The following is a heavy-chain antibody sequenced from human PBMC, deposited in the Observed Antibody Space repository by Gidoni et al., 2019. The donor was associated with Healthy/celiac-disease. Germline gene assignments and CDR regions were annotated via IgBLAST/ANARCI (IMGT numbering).Heavy chain of an antibody. CDR1: GDSVSSNSSA. J-gene: IGHJ5*02. D-gene: IGHD3-3*01. Sequence: QVQLQQSGPGLVKPSQTLSLTCAISGDSVSSNSSAWNWIRQSPSRGLEWLGRTYYRSKWYNDYAVSVKSRITSNPDTSKNQFSLQLNSVTPEDTAVYYCAREAGITIFGVDRGEFDPWGQGTLVTVSS. CDR2: TYYRSKWYN. CDR3: AREAGITIFGVDRGEFDP. V-gene: IGHV6-1*01.